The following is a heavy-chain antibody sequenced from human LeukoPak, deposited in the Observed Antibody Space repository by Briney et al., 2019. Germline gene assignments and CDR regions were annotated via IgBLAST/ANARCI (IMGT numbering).Heavy chain of an antibody. CDR1: GFTFSSYG. D-gene: IGHD6-19*01. J-gene: IGHJ5*02. V-gene: IGHV3-30*18. Sequence: GGSLRLSCAASGFTFSSYGMHWVRQAPGKGLEWVAVISYDGSNKYYADSVKGRFTISRDNPKNTLYLQMNSLRAEDTAVYYCAKDRGNIYSGWYKWFDPWGQGTLVTVSS. CDR3: AKDRGNIYSGWYKWFDP. CDR2: ISYDGSNK.